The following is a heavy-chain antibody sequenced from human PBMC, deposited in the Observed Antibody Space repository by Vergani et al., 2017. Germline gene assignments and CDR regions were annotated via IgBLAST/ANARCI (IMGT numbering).Heavy chain of an antibody. CDR2: IIPIFGTA. J-gene: IGHJ4*02. D-gene: IGHD2-2*01. CDR1: GGTFSSYA. Sequence: QVQLVQSGAEVKKPGSSVKVSCKASGGTFSSYAISWVRQAPGQGLEWMGGIIPIFGTANYAQKFQGRVTITADESTSTAYMELSSLRSEDTAVYYCAGADIVVVPAAERGGFDYWGQGTLVTVSS. CDR3: AGADIVVVPAAERGGFDY. V-gene: IGHV1-69*01.